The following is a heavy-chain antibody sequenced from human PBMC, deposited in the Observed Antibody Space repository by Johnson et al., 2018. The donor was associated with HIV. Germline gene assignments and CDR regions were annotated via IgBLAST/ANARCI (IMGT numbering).Heavy chain of an antibody. J-gene: IGHJ3*02. CDR2: IGTAGDK. CDR3: ARAQFAVDDAFDI. Sequence: VQLVESGGGVVRPGGSLRLSCAASGFTFDDYGMSWVRQAPGKGLEWVSAIGTAGDKYYPGSVKGRFTISRENAKNSLYLQMNSLRAGDTAVYYCARAQFAVDDAFDIWGQGTMVTVSS. D-gene: IGHD6-19*01. CDR1: GFTFDDYG. V-gene: IGHV3-13*01.